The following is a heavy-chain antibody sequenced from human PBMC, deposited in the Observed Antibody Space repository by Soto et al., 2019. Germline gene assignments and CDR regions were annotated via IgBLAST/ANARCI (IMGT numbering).Heavy chain of an antibody. V-gene: IGHV3-23*01. CDR3: AQSKVGATSNYFDY. Sequence: EVQLLESGGGLVQPGGSLRLSCAAYGFTFSSYAMSWVRQAPGKGLEWVSGISGSGGITYYADSVKGRFTISRDNSKNTLYLQLNSLRAEDTAVYYCAQSKVGATSNYFDYWGQGTLVTVSS. CDR1: GFTFSSYA. CDR2: ISGSGGIT. J-gene: IGHJ4*02. D-gene: IGHD1-26*01.